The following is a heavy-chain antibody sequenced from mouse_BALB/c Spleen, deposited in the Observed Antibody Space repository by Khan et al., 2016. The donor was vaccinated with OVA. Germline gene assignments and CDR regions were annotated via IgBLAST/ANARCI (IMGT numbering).Heavy chain of an antibody. CDR1: GYTFTNFG. V-gene: IGHV9-1*02. D-gene: IGHD1-1*01. CDR2: INTSTGEP. CDR3: ARGLNYYGSWFAY. Sequence: QIQLVQSGPELKKPGETVKISCKASGYTFTNFGMNWVKQAPGKALKWMGWINTSTGEPTYADDFKGRFAFSLETSASTAYLQINNLKNEDMAIYFCARGLNYYGSWFAYWGQGTLVTVSA. J-gene: IGHJ3*01.